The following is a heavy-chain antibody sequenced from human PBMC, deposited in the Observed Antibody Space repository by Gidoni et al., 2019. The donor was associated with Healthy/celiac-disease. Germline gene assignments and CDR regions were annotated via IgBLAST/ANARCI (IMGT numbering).Heavy chain of an antibody. CDR3: ARDHFYCSGGSCYSGVGMDV. D-gene: IGHD2-15*01. CDR1: SSYG. V-gene: IGHV3-33*01. CDR2: MWYDGSNK. J-gene: IGHJ6*02. Sequence: SSYGMHWVRQAPGKGLEWVAVMWYDGSNKYYADSVKARFTISRDNSKNTLCLQMNRLRAEDTAVYYCARDHFYCSGGSCYSGVGMDVWGQGTTVTVSS.